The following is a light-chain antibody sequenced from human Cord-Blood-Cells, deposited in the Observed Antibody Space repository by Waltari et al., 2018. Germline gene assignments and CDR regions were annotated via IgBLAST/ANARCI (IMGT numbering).Light chain of an antibody. J-gene: IGLJ3*02. CDR2: EGS. Sequence: QSALTQPASVSGSPGQSITISCTGTSSDVGSSNLVSWYQQHPGKAPKLMIYEGSKRPSGVSRRFSGSKAGNTASLTISGLQAEDEADYYCCAYAGSRVFGGGTKLTVL. CDR1: SSDVGSSNL. V-gene: IGLV2-23*01. CDR3: CAYAGSRV.